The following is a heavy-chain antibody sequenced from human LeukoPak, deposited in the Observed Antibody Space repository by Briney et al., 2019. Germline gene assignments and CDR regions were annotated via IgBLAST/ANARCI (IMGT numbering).Heavy chain of an antibody. Sequence: SKTLSLTYTVSGISVSTTYNWGWVRRPPGKGLEWIGYNGNNNYNPSLKNRATISLDTSKNQFSLKLHSVTDADTAVYYCVRDYWGSLDYWGQGTLVTVSS. CDR2: NGNN. D-gene: IGHD7-27*01. CDR1: GISVSTTYN. J-gene: IGHJ4*02. V-gene: IGHV4-61*01. CDR3: VRDYWGSLDY.